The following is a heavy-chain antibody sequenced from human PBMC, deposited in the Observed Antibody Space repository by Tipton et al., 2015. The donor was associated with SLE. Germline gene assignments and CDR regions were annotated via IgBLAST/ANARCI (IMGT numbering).Heavy chain of an antibody. CDR1: GGSFSGYY. V-gene: IGHV4-34*01. J-gene: IGHJ4*02. Sequence: TLSLTCAVYGGSFSGYYWSCIRQPPGKGLEWIGEINHSGSTNYNPSLKSRVTISIDTSKNQFSLKLSSVTAADTAVYYCARNLRQLVPNSQNYWGQGTLVTVSS. CDR2: INHSGST. D-gene: IGHD6-6*01. CDR3: ARNLRQLVPNSQNY.